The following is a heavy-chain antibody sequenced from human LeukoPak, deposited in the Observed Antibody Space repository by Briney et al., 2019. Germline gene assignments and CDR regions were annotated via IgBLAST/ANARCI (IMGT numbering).Heavy chain of an antibody. J-gene: IGHJ4*02. V-gene: IGHV3-23*01. Sequence: PGVSLRLSCVDSGFTFSSFAMSWVRQAPGKGLEWVSTISSSGSTTYYVDSVKGRFTISRDNSRNTLYLQMNSLRGEDTAVYYCARESPAFDYWGQGTLVTVS. CDR3: ARESPAFDY. CDR2: ISSSGSTT. CDR1: GFTFSSFA.